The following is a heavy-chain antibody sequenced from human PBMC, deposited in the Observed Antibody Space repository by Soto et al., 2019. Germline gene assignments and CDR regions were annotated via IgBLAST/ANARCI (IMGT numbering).Heavy chain of an antibody. CDR1: GYTFPSYD. CDR2: MNPNSGNT. CDR3: ARDLAAADY. D-gene: IGHD6-13*01. Sequence: GASVKVSCKASGYTFPSYDIIWVRQATGQGLEWMGWMNPNSGNTHYAQKFQDRVTMIRNTSINTAYMELSSLRSDDTAVYYCARDLAAADYWGQGTLVTVSS. J-gene: IGHJ4*02. V-gene: IGHV1-8*01.